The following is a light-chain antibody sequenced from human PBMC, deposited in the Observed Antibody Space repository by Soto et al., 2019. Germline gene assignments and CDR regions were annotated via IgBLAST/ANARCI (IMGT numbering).Light chain of an antibody. J-gene: IGKJ4*01. CDR3: QQRSNWPPVT. V-gene: IGKV3-11*01. Sequence: EIVLTQSPATLSLSPGERATLSCRASQSVSISLAWYQQKPGQAPRVLIYDASNRATGIPARFSGSGSGTDFTLTIDSLEPEDFAVYYCQQRSNWPPVTFGGGTKVEIK. CDR1: QSVSIS. CDR2: DAS.